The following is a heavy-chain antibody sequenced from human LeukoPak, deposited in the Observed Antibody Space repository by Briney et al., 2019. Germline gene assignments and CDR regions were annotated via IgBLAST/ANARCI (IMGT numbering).Heavy chain of an antibody. D-gene: IGHD3-3*01. J-gene: IGHJ5*02. Sequence: GGSLRLSCAASGFIFSNYDMYWVRQAPGKGPEWVAVMSRDVNHKYYADSVKGRFTISRDNAKNSLYLQMNSLRVEDTAVYYCARGYYHFWSGFSWGQGTLVTVSS. CDR1: GFIFSNYD. V-gene: IGHV3-30*03. CDR3: ARGYYHFWSGFS. CDR2: MSRDVNHK.